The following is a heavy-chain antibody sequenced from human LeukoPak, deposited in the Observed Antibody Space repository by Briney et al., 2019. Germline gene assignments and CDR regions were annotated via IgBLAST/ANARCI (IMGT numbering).Heavy chain of an antibody. CDR1: GYTFTSYG. CDR3: ARFGNSGSYSY. Sequence: GASVKVSCKASGYTFTSYGISWVRQAPGQGLEWMGWISGFNGHTNYAQKVQGRVTMTTDTSTSAAYMELRSLRSDDTAVYYCARFGNSGSYSYWGQGTLVTVSS. CDR2: ISGFNGHT. J-gene: IGHJ4*02. V-gene: IGHV1-18*01. D-gene: IGHD1-26*01.